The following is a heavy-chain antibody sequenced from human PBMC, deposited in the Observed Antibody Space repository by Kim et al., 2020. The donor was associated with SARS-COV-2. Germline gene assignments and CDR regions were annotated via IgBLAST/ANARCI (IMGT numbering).Heavy chain of an antibody. D-gene: IGHD6-13*01. Sequence: SGPTLVNPTQTLTLTCSFSGFSLSISGMCVSWIRQPPGKALEWLARIDWDDDKYYNTSLKTRVTISKDTSKNQVVLTMTNLDPVDTATYYCARTTSGSSWYLDYWGQGTLVTVSS. J-gene: IGHJ4*02. CDR1: GFSLSISGMC. CDR2: IDWDDDK. CDR3: ARTTSGSSWYLDY. V-gene: IGHV2-70*11.